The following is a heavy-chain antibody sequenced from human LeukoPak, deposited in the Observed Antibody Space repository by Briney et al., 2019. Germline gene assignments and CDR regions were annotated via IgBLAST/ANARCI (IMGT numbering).Heavy chain of an antibody. V-gene: IGHV3-11*04. Sequence: GGSLRLSCAASEFTFSDYYMSWIRQAPGKGLEWVSHISSSGSTIYYADSVKGRFTISRDNAKNSLYLQMNSLRAEDTAVYYCARVADYDFWSGDAFDIWGQGTMVTVSS. J-gene: IGHJ3*02. CDR3: ARVADYDFWSGDAFDI. CDR1: EFTFSDYY. D-gene: IGHD3-3*01. CDR2: ISSSGSTI.